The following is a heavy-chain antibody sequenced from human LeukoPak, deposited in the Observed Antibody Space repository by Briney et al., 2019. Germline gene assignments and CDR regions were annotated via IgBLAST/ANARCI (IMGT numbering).Heavy chain of an antibody. J-gene: IGHJ6*03. CDR2: IIPIFGTA. Sequence: GASVKVSCKASGGTFSSYAISWVRHAPGQGLEWMGGIIPIFGTANYAQKFQGRVTITADESTSTAYMELSSLRSEDTAVYYCARDSSGTTGYYYYYMDVWGKGTTVTVSS. CDR3: ARDSSGTTGYYYYYMDV. CDR1: GGTFSSYA. D-gene: IGHD1-7*01. V-gene: IGHV1-69*13.